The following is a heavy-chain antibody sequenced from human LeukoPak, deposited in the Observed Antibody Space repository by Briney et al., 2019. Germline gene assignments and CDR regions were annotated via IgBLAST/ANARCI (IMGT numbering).Heavy chain of an antibody. J-gene: IGHJ3*02. CDR1: GYSFTSYW. D-gene: IGHD4-17*01. CDR3: ARGTTVTLRWRDAFDI. Sequence: GESLKISCKGSGYSFTSYWIGWVRQMPRKGLEWMGIIYPGDSDTRYSPSFQGQVTISADKSISTAYLQWSSLKASDTAMYYCARGTTVTLRWRDAFDIWGQGTMVTVSS. CDR2: IYPGDSDT. V-gene: IGHV5-51*01.